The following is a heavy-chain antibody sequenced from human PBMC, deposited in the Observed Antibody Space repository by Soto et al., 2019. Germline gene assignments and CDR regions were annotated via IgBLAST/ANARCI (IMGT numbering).Heavy chain of an antibody. V-gene: IGHV1-69*06. CDR3: ATTPGGSYYNRYYYGMDV. CDR2: IIPIFGTA. Sequence: QVQLVQSGAEVKKPGSSVKVSCKASGGTFSSYAISWVRQAPGQGLEWMGGIIPIFGTANYAQKFQGRVTITADKSTSTAYMELSNLISEDTAVYYFATTPGGSYYNRYYYGMDVWGQGTTVTVSS. CDR1: GGTFSSYA. J-gene: IGHJ6*02. D-gene: IGHD1-26*01.